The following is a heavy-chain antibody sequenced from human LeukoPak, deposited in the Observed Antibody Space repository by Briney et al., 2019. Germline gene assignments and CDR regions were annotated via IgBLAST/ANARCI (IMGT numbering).Heavy chain of an antibody. CDR1: GDSISGNY. J-gene: IGHJ4*02. V-gene: IGHV4-59*01. CDR2: IYYSGST. Sequence: SETLSLTCTVSGDSISGNYWTWIRQPPGKGLEGIGYIYYSGSTKYNPSLKSRVTISVDASKTQFSLKLNSVTAADTAVYYCARGSRELYYFDYWGQGTLVTVSS. CDR3: ARGSRELYYFDY. D-gene: IGHD1-7*01.